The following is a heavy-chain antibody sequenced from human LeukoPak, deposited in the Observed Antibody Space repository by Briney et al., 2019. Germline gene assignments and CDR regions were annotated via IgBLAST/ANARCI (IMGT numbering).Heavy chain of an antibody. D-gene: IGHD3-9*01. CDR3: ARGRGILTPREPFDY. CDR1: GYTFTSYG. CDR2: ISAYNGNT. Sequence: GASVKVSCKASGYTFTSYGISWVRQAPGQGLEWMGWISAYNGNTNYAQKLQGRVTMTTDTSTSTAYMELRSLRSDDTAVYYCARGRGILTPREPFDYWGQGTLVTVSS. J-gene: IGHJ4*02. V-gene: IGHV1-18*01.